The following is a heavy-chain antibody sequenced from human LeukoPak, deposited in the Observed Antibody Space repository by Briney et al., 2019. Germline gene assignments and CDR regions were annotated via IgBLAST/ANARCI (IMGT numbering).Heavy chain of an antibody. D-gene: IGHD2-15*01. CDR2: ISYDGSNK. Sequence: GRCLRLSCAASRFTFSNYVMHWVSQAPGKGREWGAVISYDGSNKYYAHSVKCRFTISRDNSKHTLYLQMNSLRAEDTALYYCARDYRGGSFTFDYWGQGTLVTVSS. J-gene: IGHJ4*02. CDR3: ARDYRGGSFTFDY. CDR1: RFTFSNYV. V-gene: IGHV3-30*03.